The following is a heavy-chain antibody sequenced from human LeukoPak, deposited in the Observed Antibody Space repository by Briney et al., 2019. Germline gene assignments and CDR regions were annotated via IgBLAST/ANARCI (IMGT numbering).Heavy chain of an antibody. CDR1: GFTFSSYA. D-gene: IGHD2-8*01. CDR3: AKMVREFYTISYYFDY. J-gene: IGHJ4*02. CDR2: ISGSGAGT. V-gene: IGHV3-23*01. Sequence: GGSLRLSCAVSGFTFSSYAMNWVRQAPGKGLEWVSGISGSGAGTYSADSVKGRFAISRDNSKNTLYLQMNSLRAEDTAVYYCAKMVREFYTISYYFDYWGQGTLVTVSS.